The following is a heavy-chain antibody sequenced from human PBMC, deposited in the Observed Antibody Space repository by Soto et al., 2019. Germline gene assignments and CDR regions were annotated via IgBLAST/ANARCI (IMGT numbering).Heavy chain of an antibody. V-gene: IGHV4-39*01. CDR2: IYYSGST. J-gene: IGHJ5*02. D-gene: IGHD6-6*01. Sequence: SETLSLTCTVSGGSISSSSYYWGWIRQPPGKGLEWIGSIYYSGSTYYNPSPKSRVTISVDTSKNQFSLKLSSVTAADTAVYYCANQEQLVLGWFDPWGQGTLVTVSS. CDR3: ANQEQLVLGWFDP. CDR1: GGSISSSSYY.